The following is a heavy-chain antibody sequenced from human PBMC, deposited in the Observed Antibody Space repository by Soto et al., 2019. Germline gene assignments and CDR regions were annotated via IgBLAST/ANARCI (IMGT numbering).Heavy chain of an antibody. CDR1: GFTFSSYA. D-gene: IGHD6-19*01. V-gene: IGHV3-23*01. CDR2: ISGSGGST. CDR3: AKALGIAVAGTPFDY. J-gene: IGHJ4*02. Sequence: EVQLLESGGGLVQPGGSLRLSCAASGFTFSSYAMSWVRQAPGKGLEWVSAISGSGGSTYYADSVKGRFTISRDNSKNTLYLQMNRLRAEDTAVYYCAKALGIAVAGTPFDYWGQGTLVTVSS.